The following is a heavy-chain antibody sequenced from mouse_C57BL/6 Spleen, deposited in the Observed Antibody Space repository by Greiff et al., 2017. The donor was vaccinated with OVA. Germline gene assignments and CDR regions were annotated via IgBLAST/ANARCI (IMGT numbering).Heavy chain of an antibody. D-gene: IGHD1-1*01. Sequence: EVQLQQSGPELVKPGASVKISCKASGYTFTDYYMNWVKQSHGKSLEWIGDINPNNGGTSYNQKFKGKATLTVDKSSSTAYMELRSLTSEDSAVYYCARLGTTVVVSERYFDVWGTGTTVTVSS. V-gene: IGHV1-26*01. CDR2: INPNNGGT. CDR1: GYTFTDYY. CDR3: ARLGTTVVVSERYFDV. J-gene: IGHJ1*03.